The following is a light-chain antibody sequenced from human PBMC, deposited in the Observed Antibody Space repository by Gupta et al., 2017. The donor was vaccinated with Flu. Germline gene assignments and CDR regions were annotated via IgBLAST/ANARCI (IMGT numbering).Light chain of an antibody. CDR1: QSISNY. V-gene: IGKV3-11*01. CDR2: DAS. J-gene: IGKJ4*01. CDR3: QQRYNWPPLT. Sequence: EIVLTQSPATLPLSPGERATLSCRASQSISNYLAWYQQKPGQPPRLLIYDASSRATDIPARFSGSGSRTDFTLTISSLEPEDFAVYYCQQRYNWPPLTFGGGTKVEIK.